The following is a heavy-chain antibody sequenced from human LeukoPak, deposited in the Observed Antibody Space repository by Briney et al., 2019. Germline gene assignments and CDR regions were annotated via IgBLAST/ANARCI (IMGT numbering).Heavy chain of an antibody. V-gene: IGHV4-34*01. J-gene: IGHJ6*02. D-gene: IGHD6-6*01. CDR3: ARGTWFSSSSVYYYYYGMDV. Sequence: PSETLSLTCAVYGGSFSGYYWSWLRQPPGKGLEWIGEINHSGSTNYNPSLKSRVTISVDTSKNQFSLKLSSVTAADTAVYYCARGTWFSSSSVYYYYYGMDVWGQGTTVTVSS. CDR2: INHSGST. CDR1: GGSFSGYY.